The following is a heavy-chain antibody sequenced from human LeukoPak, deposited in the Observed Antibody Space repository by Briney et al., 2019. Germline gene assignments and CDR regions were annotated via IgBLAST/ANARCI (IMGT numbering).Heavy chain of an antibody. CDR1: GGSISSYY. D-gene: IGHD5-18*01. CDR2: IYYSGST. V-gene: IGHV4-59*01. J-gene: IGHJ6*02. CDR3: ARARQPYYYYGMDV. Sequence: SETLSLTCTVSGGSISSYYWSWIRQPPGKGLEWIGYIYYSGSTNYNPSLKSRVTISVDTSKNQFSLKLSSVTAADTAVFYCARARQPYYYYGMDVWGQGTTVTVSS.